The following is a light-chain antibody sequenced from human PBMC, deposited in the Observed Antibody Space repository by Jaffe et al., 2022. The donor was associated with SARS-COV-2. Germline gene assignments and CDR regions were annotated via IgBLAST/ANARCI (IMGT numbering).Light chain of an antibody. CDR1: QSVSSSY. Sequence: EFVLTQSPGTLSLSPGERATLSCRASQSVSSSYLAWYQQKPGQAPRLLIYGASSRATGIPDRFSGSGSGTDFTLTISRLEPEDFAVYYCQQYGSTTQYTFGQGTKLEIK. CDR2: GAS. CDR3: QQYGSTTQYT. J-gene: IGKJ2*01. V-gene: IGKV3-20*01.